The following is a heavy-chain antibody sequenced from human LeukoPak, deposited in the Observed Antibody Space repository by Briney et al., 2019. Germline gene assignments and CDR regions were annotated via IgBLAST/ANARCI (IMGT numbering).Heavy chain of an antibody. CDR3: AIDLSMDDYYYESSGSSFDY. CDR1: GFPFSGSA. CDR2: ISSTGGNT. V-gene: IGHV3-23*01. Sequence: GGSLRLSCAASGFPFSGSAMTWVRQAPGKGLEWVSAISSTGGNTYYADSLKGRFTISRDNSKNTLYLQMNSLRAEDTAVYYCAIDLSMDDYYYESSGSSFDYWGQGTLVTVSS. J-gene: IGHJ4*02. D-gene: IGHD3-22*01.